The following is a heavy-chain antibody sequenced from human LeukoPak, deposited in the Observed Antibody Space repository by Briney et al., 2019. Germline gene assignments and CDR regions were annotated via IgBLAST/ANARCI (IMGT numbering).Heavy chain of an antibody. CDR3: ARGDYYDSSGYHGAFGI. Sequence: GGSLRLSCAASGFTFSSYGMHWVRQAPGKGLEWVAVIWYDGSNKYYADSVKGRFTISRDNSKNTLYLQMNSLRAEDTAVYYCARGDYYDSSGYHGAFGIWGQGTMVTVSS. D-gene: IGHD3-22*01. V-gene: IGHV3-33*01. CDR1: GFTFSSYG. J-gene: IGHJ3*02. CDR2: IWYDGSNK.